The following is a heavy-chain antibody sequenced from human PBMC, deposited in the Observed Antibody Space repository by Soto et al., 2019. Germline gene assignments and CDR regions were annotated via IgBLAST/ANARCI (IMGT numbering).Heavy chain of an antibody. V-gene: IGHV4-30-2*01. J-gene: IGHJ4*01. D-gene: IGHD4-17*01. CDR2: IYHSGST. Sequence: TLSLSCAISGGSISIGGYYWSWIRQPPGKGLEWIGYIYHSGSTYYNPSLKSRVTISVDRSKNQFSLKLSSVTAADTAVYYCARAVGGRLPFDYWGHGTMVTVSS. CDR1: GGSISIGGYY. CDR3: ARAVGGRLPFDY.